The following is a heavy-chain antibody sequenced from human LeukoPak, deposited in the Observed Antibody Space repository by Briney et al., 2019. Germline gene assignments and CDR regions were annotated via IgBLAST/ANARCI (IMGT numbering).Heavy chain of an antibody. V-gene: IGHV3-23*01. D-gene: IGHD2-2*02. CDR2: ISGSGGST. J-gene: IGHJ4*02. CDR1: GFTFSSYA. CDR3: ANYISRIHFDY. Sequence: GGSLRLSCAASGFTFSSYAMSWVRQAPGKGLEWVSAISGSGGSTYYADSVKGRFTISRDNSKNTLYLQMNSLRVEDTAAYYCANYISRIHFDYWGQGTLVTVPS.